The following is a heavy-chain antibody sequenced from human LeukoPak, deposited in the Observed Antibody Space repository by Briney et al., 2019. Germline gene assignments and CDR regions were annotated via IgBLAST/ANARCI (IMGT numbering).Heavy chain of an antibody. CDR1: GGTFNTYS. V-gene: IGHV1-69*05. CDR3: ARNPRTPGDYMDV. D-gene: IGHD1-14*01. J-gene: IGHJ6*03. CDR2: IIPIFDTT. Sequence: SVKVSCKASGGTFNTYSICWVRQAPGQGLEWMGRIIPIFDTTTYAQKFQGRVTITTDESSSTAYMELSSLRSEDTAVYYCARNPRTPGDYMDVWGKGTTVTVSS.